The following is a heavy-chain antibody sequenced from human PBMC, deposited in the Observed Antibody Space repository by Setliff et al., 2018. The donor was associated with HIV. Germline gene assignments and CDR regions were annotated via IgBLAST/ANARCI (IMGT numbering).Heavy chain of an antibody. CDR1: GYTFTSYY. CDR3: ARHASTWYYESSGPHFDY. Sequence: ASVKVSCKASGYTFTSYYIHWVRQAPGQGLEWMGIINASGSTSYAQNFQGRVTMTTDTSTSTAYMELRSLRSDDTAVYYCARHASTWYYESSGPHFDYWGQGTLVTVSS. V-gene: IGHV1-46*01. D-gene: IGHD3-22*01. CDR2: INASGST. J-gene: IGHJ4*02.